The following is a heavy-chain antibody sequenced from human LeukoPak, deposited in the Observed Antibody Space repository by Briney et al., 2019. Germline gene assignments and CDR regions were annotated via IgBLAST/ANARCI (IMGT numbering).Heavy chain of an antibody. V-gene: IGHV4-59*08. CDR3: ARLRYGDYGLYYFDY. CDR2: IYYSNT. J-gene: IGHJ4*02. D-gene: IGHD4-17*01. CDR1: GGSISSYY. Sequence: SETLSLTCTVSGGSISSYYWSWIRQPPGKGLESIGYIYYSNTNYNPSLKSRVTISVDTSKNQFSLKLSSVTAADTAVYYCARLRYGDYGLYYFDYWGQGTLVTVSS.